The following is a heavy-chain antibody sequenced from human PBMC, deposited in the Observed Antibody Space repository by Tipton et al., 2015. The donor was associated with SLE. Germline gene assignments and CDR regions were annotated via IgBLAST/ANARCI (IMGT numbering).Heavy chain of an antibody. D-gene: IGHD4-17*01. CDR2: IYYSGST. CDR3: ARHGGDYGVLPFDY. CDR1: GGSISSYY. J-gene: IGHJ4*02. V-gene: IGHV4-59*05. Sequence: TLSLTCTVSGGSISSYYWSWIRQPPGKGLEWIESIYYSGSTYYNPSLKSRVTIFVDTSKNQFSLKLSSVTAADTAVYYCARHGGDYGVLPFDYWGQGTLVIVSS.